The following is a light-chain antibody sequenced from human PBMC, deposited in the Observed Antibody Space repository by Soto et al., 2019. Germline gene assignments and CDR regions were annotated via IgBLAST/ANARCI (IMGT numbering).Light chain of an antibody. V-gene: IGKV3-15*01. CDR2: DAS. CDR3: QQYNNWTPIT. CDR1: QSISSN. Sequence: EIVMTQSPATLSVSPGERATLSCRVSQSISSNLAWYQQQPGQAPRLLIYDASTRAHGIPPRFSGSGSGTEFTLTISSLQSEDFADYYCQQYNNWTPITFGQGTRLEI. J-gene: IGKJ5*01.